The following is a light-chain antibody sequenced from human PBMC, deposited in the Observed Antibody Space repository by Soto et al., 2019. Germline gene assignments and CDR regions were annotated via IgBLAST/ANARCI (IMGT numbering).Light chain of an antibody. V-gene: IGKV3D-15*01. CDR3: QHYNNWPLT. J-gene: IGKJ4*01. CDR2: GAS. CDR1: QSVNIH. Sequence: EIVMTQSPATLSVSPGERATLSCRASQSVNIHLAWYQQKPGQAPRLLIYGASARATGIPAKFSGSGSGTEFTLTISSLQSENFAVYYCQHYNNWPLTFGGGTKVDIK.